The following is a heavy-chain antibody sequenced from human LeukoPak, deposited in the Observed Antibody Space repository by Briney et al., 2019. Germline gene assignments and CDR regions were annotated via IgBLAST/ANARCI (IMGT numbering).Heavy chain of an antibody. CDR3: AELGITMIGGV. J-gene: IGHJ6*04. CDR1: GFTFSSYE. D-gene: IGHD3-10*02. V-gene: IGHV3-48*03. CDR2: ISSSGSTI. Sequence: GGSLRLSCAASGFTFSSYEMNWVRQAPGRGLEWVSYISSSGSTIYYADSVKGRFTISRDNAKNSLYLQMNSLRAEDTAVYYCAELGITMIGGVWGKGTTVTVSS.